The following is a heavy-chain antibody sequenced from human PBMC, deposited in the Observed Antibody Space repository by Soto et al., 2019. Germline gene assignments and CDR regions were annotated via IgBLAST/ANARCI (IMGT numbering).Heavy chain of an antibody. D-gene: IGHD2-2*01. CDR1: GLTFCRYA. V-gene: IGHV3-23*01. Sequence: GGSLRLSCAASGLTFCRYAMNWVRQAPGKGPEEISVISGSGGTKYYADSEKGRFTISRDNSKGILYLQMNSLRADDTAVYYCAKDPYPVVVVPAANGMDVWGQGTTVTVSS. CDR2: ISGSGGTK. CDR3: AKDPYPVVVVPAANGMDV. J-gene: IGHJ6*02.